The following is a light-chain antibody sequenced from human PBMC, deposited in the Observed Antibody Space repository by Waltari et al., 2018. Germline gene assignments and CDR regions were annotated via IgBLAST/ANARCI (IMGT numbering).Light chain of an antibody. Sequence: SYELTQPPSVSVSPGQTASITCSGDKLGATYASWYQQKPGQSPVLVIYQDTKRPSGIPERFSGSNSGNTATLTISGTQGMDEADYYCLAWDSSTAWVFGGGTKLTVL. CDR2: QDT. V-gene: IGLV3-1*01. J-gene: IGLJ3*02. CDR1: KLGATY. CDR3: LAWDSSTAWV.